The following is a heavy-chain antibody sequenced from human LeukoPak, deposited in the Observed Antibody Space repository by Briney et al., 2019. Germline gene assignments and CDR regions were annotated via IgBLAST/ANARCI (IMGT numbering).Heavy chain of an antibody. J-gene: IGHJ4*02. D-gene: IGHD6-13*01. CDR2: VNPNSGGT. CDR1: GYTFTGYY. V-gene: IGHV1-2*02. CDR3: AREQQLAFDY. Sequence: GASVKVSCKASGYTFTGYYMHWVRQAPSQGLEWMGCVNPNSGGTNYAQKFQGRVTMTRDTSISTAYMELSRLRSDDTAVYYCAREQQLAFDYWGQGTLVTVSS.